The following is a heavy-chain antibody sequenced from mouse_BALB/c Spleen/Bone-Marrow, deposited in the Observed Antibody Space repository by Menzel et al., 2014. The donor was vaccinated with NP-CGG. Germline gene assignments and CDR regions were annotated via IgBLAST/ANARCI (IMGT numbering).Heavy chain of an antibody. Sequence: EVMLVESGGGLVQPGGSLKLPCAASGFTFSSYGISWVRQTPDKRLELVATINSNGGSTYYPDSVKGRFTISRDNAKNTLYLQMSSLKSEDTAMYYCARDRGGYGNPRSFAYWGQGTLVTVSA. CDR3: ARDRGGYGNPRSFAY. J-gene: IGHJ3*01. V-gene: IGHV5-6-3*01. CDR2: INSNGGST. CDR1: GFTFSSYG. D-gene: IGHD2-1*01.